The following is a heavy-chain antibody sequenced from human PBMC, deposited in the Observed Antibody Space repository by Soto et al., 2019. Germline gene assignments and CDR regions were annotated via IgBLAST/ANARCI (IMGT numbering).Heavy chain of an antibody. CDR2: ISSTTNYI. V-gene: IGHV3-21*01. J-gene: IGHJ4*02. CDR3: ARESEDLTSNFDY. Sequence: GGSLRLSCAASGFTFSRYSMNWVRQAPGKGLEWVSSISSTTNYIYYADSMKGRFTVSRDNAKNSVYLDMNSLSAEDTAVYYCARESEDLTSNFDYWGQGTLVTVSS. CDR1: GFTFSRYS.